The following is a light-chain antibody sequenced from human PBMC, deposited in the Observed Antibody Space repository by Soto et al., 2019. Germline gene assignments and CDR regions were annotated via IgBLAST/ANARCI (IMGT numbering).Light chain of an antibody. CDR3: QSYDSSLSNVV. J-gene: IGLJ2*01. Sequence: QSVLTQPPSGSGAPGQRVTISFTGSSSNIGAGYAVHWYQQLPGTAPKRLIYGNNNRPSGVTDRFSGYKSGTSASLAITGLQAEDEADYYCQSYDSSLSNVVFGGGTKLTVL. CDR1: SSNIGAGYA. V-gene: IGLV1-40*01. CDR2: GNN.